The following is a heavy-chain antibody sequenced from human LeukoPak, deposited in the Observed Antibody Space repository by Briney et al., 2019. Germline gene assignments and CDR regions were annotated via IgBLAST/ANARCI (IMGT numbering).Heavy chain of an antibody. CDR3: ARVYSSGWYGWFDP. J-gene: IGHJ5*02. D-gene: IGHD6-19*01. Sequence: PSETLSLTCTVSGDSISSGSYWWGWIRQPPGKGLEWIGSIYSSGTTYYTPSLQSRVTISVDTSKNQFSLKLSSVTAADTAVYYCARVYSSGWYGWFDPWGQGTLVTVSS. V-gene: IGHV4-39*01. CDR2: IYSSGTT. CDR1: GDSISSGSYW.